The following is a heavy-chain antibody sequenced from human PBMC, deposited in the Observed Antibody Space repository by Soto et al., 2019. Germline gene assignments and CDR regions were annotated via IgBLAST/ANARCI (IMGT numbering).Heavy chain of an antibody. CDR3: ARGDYCSSTSCYVPRDDY. Sequence: SETLCLTCAVYGGSFSCYDVSWIRQPPGKGLEWIGEINHSGSTNYNPSLKSRVTISVDTSTNQFSLKLSSVTAADTAVYYCARGDYCSSTSCYVPRDDYWGQGTLVTVSS. CDR2: INHSGST. CDR1: GGSFSCYD. D-gene: IGHD2-2*01. V-gene: IGHV4-34*01. J-gene: IGHJ4*02.